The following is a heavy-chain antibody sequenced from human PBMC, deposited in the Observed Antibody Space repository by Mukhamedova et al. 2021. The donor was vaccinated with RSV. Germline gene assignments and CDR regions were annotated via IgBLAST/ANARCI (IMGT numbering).Heavy chain of an antibody. CDR3: ARVPSGSGSQPDH. V-gene: IGHV1-8*01. D-gene: IGHD3-10*01. CDR2: MNPNSGNT. J-gene: IGHJ5*02. Sequence: VRQATGQGLEWMGWMNPNSGNTGYAQKFQGRVTMTRNTSISTAYMELSSLRSEDTAVYYCARVPSGSGSQPDHWGQGTLVTVSS.